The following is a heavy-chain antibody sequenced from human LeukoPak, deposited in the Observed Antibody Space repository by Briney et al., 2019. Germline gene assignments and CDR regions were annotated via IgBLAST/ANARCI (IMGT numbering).Heavy chain of an antibody. V-gene: IGHV1-69*04. Sequence: GASVKVSCKASGGTFSSYAISWVRQAPGQGLEWMGRIIPILGIANYAQEFQGRVTITADKSTSTAYMELSSLRSEDTAVYYCARETVVPAAPFDYWGQGTLVTVSS. CDR2: IIPILGIA. J-gene: IGHJ4*02. CDR1: GGTFSSYA. CDR3: ARETVVPAAPFDY. D-gene: IGHD2-2*01.